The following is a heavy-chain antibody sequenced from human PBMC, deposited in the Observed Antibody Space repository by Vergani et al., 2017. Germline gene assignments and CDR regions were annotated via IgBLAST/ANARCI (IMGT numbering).Heavy chain of an antibody. CDR2: ISGSGGST. CDR3: TTDLGYYDSSGYYYVNWAEYFQH. V-gene: IGHV3-23*01. J-gene: IGHJ1*01. D-gene: IGHD3-22*01. CDR1: GFTFNHYA. Sequence: EVQLLESGGDLVQPGGSLRLSCAASGFTFNHYAMNWVRQAPGKGLEWVSGISGSGGSTYYAGSVKGRFTISRDSSKNTLYLQMNSLSAGDTAVYYCTTDLGYYDSSGYYYVNWAEYFQHWGQGTVVTVSS.